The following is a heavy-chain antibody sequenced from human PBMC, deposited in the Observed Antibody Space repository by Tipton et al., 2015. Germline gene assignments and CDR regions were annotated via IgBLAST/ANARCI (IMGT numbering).Heavy chain of an antibody. V-gene: IGHV6-1*01. Sequence: GLAKPSQTLSLTCDISGDSVSSNRVTWNWIRQSPSRGLEWLGRTYYKSKWYHDYAISVQSRITLTADTSKDQFSLQLNSVSPDGSAVYYCARGRGLGPFDYWGPGTLVTVSS. CDR1: GDSVSSNRVT. D-gene: IGHD1-26*01. CDR2: TYYKSKWYH. CDR3: ARGRGLGPFDY. J-gene: IGHJ4*02.